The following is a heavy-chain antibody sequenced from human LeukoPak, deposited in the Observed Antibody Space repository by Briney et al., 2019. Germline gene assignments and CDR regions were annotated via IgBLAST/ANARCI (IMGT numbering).Heavy chain of an antibody. CDR3: ANGAEGYVFDP. Sequence: GGSLRLSCAVSGFTFSSYSMNWVRQAPGKGLEWVSYISSSSTIYYADSVKGRFTISRDNAKNSLYPQMNSLRAEDTAVYYCANGAEGYVFDPRGQGTLVTVSS. CDR2: ISSSSTI. J-gene: IGHJ5*02. CDR1: GFTFSSYS. D-gene: IGHD5-12*01. V-gene: IGHV3-48*01.